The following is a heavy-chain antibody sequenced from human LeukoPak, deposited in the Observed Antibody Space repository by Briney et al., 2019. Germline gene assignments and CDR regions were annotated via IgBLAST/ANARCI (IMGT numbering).Heavy chain of an antibody. CDR2: IWYDGSYN. CDR3: AKGWMDD. Sequence: GGSLRLSCAASGFTFSSYGMHWVRQAPGKGLEWVAVIWYDGSYNYYADSVKGRFTISRDNSKNTLYLQMNSLRAEDTAAYYCAKGWMDDWGKGTTVTVPS. CDR1: GFTFSSYG. D-gene: IGHD2-15*01. J-gene: IGHJ6*04. V-gene: IGHV3-33*06.